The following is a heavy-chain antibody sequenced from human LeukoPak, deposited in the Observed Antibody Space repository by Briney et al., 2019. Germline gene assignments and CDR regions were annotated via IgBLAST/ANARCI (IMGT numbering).Heavy chain of an antibody. D-gene: IGHD2-2*01. V-gene: IGHV4-38-2*02. CDR1: GGSISSYY. J-gene: IGHJ6*03. CDR2: IYHSGST. CDR3: ARDAPPLYCSSTSCYYYYYMDV. Sequence: SETLSLTCTVSGGSISSYYWGWIRQPPGKGLEWIGSIYHSGSTYYNPSLKSRVTISVDTSKNQFSLKLSSVTAADTAVYYCARDAPPLYCSSTSCYYYYYMDVWGKGATVTVSS.